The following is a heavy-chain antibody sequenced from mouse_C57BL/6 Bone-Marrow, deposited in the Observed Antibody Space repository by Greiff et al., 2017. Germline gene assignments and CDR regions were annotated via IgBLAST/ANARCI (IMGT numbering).Heavy chain of an antibody. CDR3: ARYYGSSFYWYFDV. CDR1: GYTFTSYW. V-gene: IGHV1-64*01. CDR2: IHPNSGST. Sequence: QVQLQQPGAELVKPGASVKLSCKASGYTFTSYWMHWVKQRPGQGLEWIGMIHPNSGSTNYNEKFKSKATLTVDNSSRTAYMKLSSLTSEDSAVYYCARYYGSSFYWYFDVWGTGTTVTVSS. D-gene: IGHD1-1*01. J-gene: IGHJ1*03.